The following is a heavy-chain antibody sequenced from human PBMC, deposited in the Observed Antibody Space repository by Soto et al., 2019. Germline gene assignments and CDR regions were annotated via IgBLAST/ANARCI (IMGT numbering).Heavy chain of an antibody. CDR1: GFTVSSNY. D-gene: IGHD6-6*01. J-gene: IGHJ6*02. Sequence: GGSLSLSCAASGFTVSSNYMSWVRQAPGKGLEWVSVIYSGGSTYYADSVKGRFTISRDNSKNTLYLQMNSLRAEDTAVYYCARSIEVLTHYYYGMDVWGQGTTVTVSS. CDR3: ARSIEVLTHYYYGMDV. CDR2: IYSGGST. V-gene: IGHV3-66*01.